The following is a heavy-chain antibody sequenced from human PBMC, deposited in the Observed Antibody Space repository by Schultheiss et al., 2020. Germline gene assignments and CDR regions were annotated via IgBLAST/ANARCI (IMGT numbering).Heavy chain of an antibody. J-gene: IGHJ4*02. CDR2: IYHSGST. Sequence: SETLSLTCAVYGGSFSGYSWSWIRQPPGKGLEWIGYIYHSGSTYYNPSLKSRVTISVDTSKNQFSLKLSSVTAADTAVYYCARSQGEYSSSPGDYWGQGTLVTVSS. D-gene: IGHD6-6*01. CDR3: ARSQGEYSSSPGDY. CDR1: GGSFSGYS. V-gene: IGHV4-34*01.